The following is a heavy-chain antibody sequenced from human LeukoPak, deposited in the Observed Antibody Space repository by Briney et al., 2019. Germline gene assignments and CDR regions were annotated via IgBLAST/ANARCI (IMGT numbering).Heavy chain of an antibody. V-gene: IGHV3-11*01. CDR1: GFTFSDYY. D-gene: IGHD5-12*01. CDR3: ARGRKVATVIGQTDNWFDP. CDR2: ISSSGSTI. J-gene: IGHJ5*02. Sequence: PGGSLRLSCAASGFTFSDYYMSWIRQAPGKGLEWVSYISSSGSTIYYADSVKGRFTISRDNAKNSLYLQMNSLRAEDTAVYYCARGRKVATVIGQTDNWFDPWGQGTLVTVSS.